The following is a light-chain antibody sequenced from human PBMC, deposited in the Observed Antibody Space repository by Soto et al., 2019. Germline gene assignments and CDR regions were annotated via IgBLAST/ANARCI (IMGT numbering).Light chain of an antibody. J-gene: IGKJ1*01. V-gene: IGKV3-11*01. CDR2: DAS. CDR1: KSVGGD. CDR3: QQRTNWPWT. Sequence: DIVLTQSAATLSLTPGQGASLSCRASKSVGGDLVWYQQHPGQAPRLLIYDASNRATGIPPRFSGSGSGTDFTLTISSLEPEDFAVYYCQQRTNWPWTFGQGTKVDI.